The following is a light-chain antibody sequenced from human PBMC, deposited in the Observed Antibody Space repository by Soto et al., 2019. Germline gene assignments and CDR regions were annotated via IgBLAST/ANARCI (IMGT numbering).Light chain of an antibody. V-gene: IGKV3-11*01. CDR3: QQRAGWPRT. CDR1: QSVSNY. J-gene: IGKJ1*01. CDR2: DTF. Sequence: EIVLTQSPATLSLSPGERATLSCRASQSVSNYLTWYQQKPDQAPRLLVYDTFNRANGVPARFTGSGSDTDFTLTISSLEPEDFAVYYCQQRAGWPRTFGQGTKVDIK.